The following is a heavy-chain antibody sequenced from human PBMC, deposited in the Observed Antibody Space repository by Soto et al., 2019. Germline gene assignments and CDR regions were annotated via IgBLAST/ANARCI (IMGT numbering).Heavy chain of an antibody. J-gene: IGHJ4*02. CDR3: AKDGAR. CDR1: GFTFDDYA. Sequence: EVQLVESGGGLVQPGRSLRLSCAASGFTFDDYAMHWVRQAPGKGLEWVSGISWNSGSIGYADSVKGRFTISRDNAKNSLYLQMTSLRAEDTALYYCAKDGARWGQGTLVTVSS. V-gene: IGHV3-9*01. CDR2: ISWNSGSI.